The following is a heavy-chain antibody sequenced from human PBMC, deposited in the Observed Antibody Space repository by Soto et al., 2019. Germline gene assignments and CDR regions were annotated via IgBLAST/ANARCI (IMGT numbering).Heavy chain of an antibody. D-gene: IGHD3-16*01. J-gene: IGHJ5*02. Sequence: QVQLVQSGAEVKKPGASVKVSCKASGYTFISYGISWVRQAPGQGLEWMGWISVYNGNTNYAQKLQGRVTMTTDTPTSTAYMERRSLRSDDTAVYYCARDMGGYPWDWFDPWGQGTLVTVSS. CDR1: GYTFISYG. CDR3: ARDMGGYPWDWFDP. CDR2: ISVYNGNT. V-gene: IGHV1-18*01.